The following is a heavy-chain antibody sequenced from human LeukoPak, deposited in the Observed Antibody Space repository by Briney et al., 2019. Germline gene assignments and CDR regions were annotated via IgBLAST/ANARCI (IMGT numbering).Heavy chain of an antibody. J-gene: IGHJ4*02. Sequence: GGSLRLSCAASGFTFSSYGMHWVRQAPGKGLEWVAVISYDGSNKYYADSVKGRFTISRDNSKNTLYLQMNSLRAEDTAVYYCAKRIQSAMATGYWGQGTLVTVSS. CDR3: AKRIQSAMATGY. V-gene: IGHV3-30*18. CDR2: ISYDGSNK. CDR1: GFTFSSYG. D-gene: IGHD5-18*01.